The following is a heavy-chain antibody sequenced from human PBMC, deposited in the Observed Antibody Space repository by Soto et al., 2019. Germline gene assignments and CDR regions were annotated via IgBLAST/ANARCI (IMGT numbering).Heavy chain of an antibody. CDR1: GFTLNNFG. Sequence: EVQLLESGGGLVQPEGSLTLSCAASGFTLNNFGMSWVRQGPGKGLEWVSSISDTGGRTFYADSVKGRFAISRDNSQNTLYLQMDRLRVEDTAIYYCVKARDRHYYGTDHWGQGALVTVSS. CDR2: ISDTGGRT. D-gene: IGHD3-16*01. J-gene: IGHJ4*02. V-gene: IGHV3-23*01. CDR3: VKARDRHYYGTDH.